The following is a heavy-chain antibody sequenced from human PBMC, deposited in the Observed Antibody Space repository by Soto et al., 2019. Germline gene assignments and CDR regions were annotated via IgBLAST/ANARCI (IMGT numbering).Heavy chain of an antibody. CDR2: IYPGDSDT. Sequence: PGESLKISCKGSGYSFTSYWVGWVRQMPGKGLEWMGIIYPGDSDTRYSPSFQGQVTISADKSISTAYLQWSSLKASDTAMYYCARTRSSWLYGMDVWGQGTTVTVSS. V-gene: IGHV5-51*01. J-gene: IGHJ6*02. CDR3: ARTRSSWLYGMDV. D-gene: IGHD6-13*01. CDR1: GYSFTSYW.